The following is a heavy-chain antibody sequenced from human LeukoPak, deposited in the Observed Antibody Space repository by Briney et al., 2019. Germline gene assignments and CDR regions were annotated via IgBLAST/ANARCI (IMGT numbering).Heavy chain of an antibody. CDR2: ISGSSTKI. CDR3: ASDFLGFGDYYAFNI. V-gene: IGHV3-48*02. CDR1: GFTFSTSS. D-gene: IGHD3-10*01. Sequence: GSLRPSCAASGFTFSTSSMNWVRQAPGKGLEWLSYISGSSTKIFYADSLKGRFTISRDNAKNSLYLQMNSLRDEDTAVYYCASDFLGFGDYYAFNIWGQGTMVSVSS. J-gene: IGHJ3*02.